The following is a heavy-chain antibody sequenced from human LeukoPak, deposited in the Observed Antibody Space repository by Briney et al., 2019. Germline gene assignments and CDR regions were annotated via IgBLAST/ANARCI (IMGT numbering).Heavy chain of an antibody. CDR2: INTNTGNP. D-gene: IGHD4-17*01. CDR3: ARGGDRNYYYYGMDV. CDR1: GYTFTSYY. J-gene: IGHJ6*02. V-gene: IGHV7-4-1*02. Sequence: ASVKVSCKASGYTFTSYYMHWVRQAPGQGLEWMGWINTNTGNPTYAQGFTGRFVFSLDTSVSTAYLQISSLKAEDTAVYYCARGGDRNYYYYGMDVWGQGTTVTVSS.